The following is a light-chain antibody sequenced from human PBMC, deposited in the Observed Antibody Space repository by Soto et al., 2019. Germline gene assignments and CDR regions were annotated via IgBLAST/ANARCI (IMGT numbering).Light chain of an antibody. Sequence: DIQLTQSPSFLSASVGDRVTITCRASQGITSSLAWYQQKPGKAPKLLICAASTLQSGVPSRFSGSGSGTEFPLTISSLQPEDFATYFCQQIKSYPLTFGGGTKVEIK. CDR2: AAS. CDR3: QQIKSYPLT. CDR1: QGITSS. V-gene: IGKV1-9*01. J-gene: IGKJ4*01.